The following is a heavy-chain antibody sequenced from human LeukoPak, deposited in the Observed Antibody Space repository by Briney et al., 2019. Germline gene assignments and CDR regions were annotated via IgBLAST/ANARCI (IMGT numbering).Heavy chain of an antibody. J-gene: IGHJ3*02. Sequence: ASVKVSCKASGGTFSSYAISWVRQAPGQGLEWMGGIIPIFGTVNYAQKFQGRVTITTDESTSTAYMELSSLRPEDTAVYYCARDSGVWGSYRTSAFDIWGQGTMVTVSS. CDR2: IIPIFGTV. V-gene: IGHV1-69*05. D-gene: IGHD3-16*02. CDR1: GGTFSSYA. CDR3: ARDSGVWGSYRTSAFDI.